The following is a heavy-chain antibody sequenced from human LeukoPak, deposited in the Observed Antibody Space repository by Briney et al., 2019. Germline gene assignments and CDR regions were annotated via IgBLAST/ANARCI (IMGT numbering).Heavy chain of an antibody. CDR3: ARGRGSQSFEH. CDR1: KYTFTGYY. D-gene: IGHD3-16*01. Sequence: ASVKVSCKTSKYTFTGYYIHWVRQAPGQGLEWMGWINPNSGDTNYAQKFQGRVTMTRDTSISTAYMDLNRLTSGDTAVYFCARGRGSQSFEHWGQGTLVTVSS. V-gene: IGHV1-2*02. CDR2: INPNSGDT. J-gene: IGHJ4*02.